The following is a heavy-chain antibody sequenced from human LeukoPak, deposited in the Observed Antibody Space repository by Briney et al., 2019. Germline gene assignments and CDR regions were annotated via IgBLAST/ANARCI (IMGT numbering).Heavy chain of an antibody. V-gene: IGHV3-21*01. D-gene: IGHD3-22*01. Sequence: PGGSLRLSCAASGFTFSFYSTNWVRQAPGKGLEWVSSISSSSNYIYYTDSVKGRFPISRDNAKNSLFLQMNSLRAEDTAVYYCATQPYDSSGYYPYWGQGTLVTVSS. CDR1: GFTFSFYS. CDR2: ISSSSNYI. J-gene: IGHJ4*02. CDR3: ATQPYDSSGYYPY.